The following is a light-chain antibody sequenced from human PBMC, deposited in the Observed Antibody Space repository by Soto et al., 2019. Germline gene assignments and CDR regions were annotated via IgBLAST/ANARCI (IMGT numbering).Light chain of an antibody. CDR3: QHLKT. CDR2: DAS. CDR1: QSVSSY. Sequence: VLTQSPATLSLSPGERATLSCRASQSVSSYLAWYQHTPGQAPRLLIYDASNRATGIPARFSGSGSGTDFTLTISSLEPEDFAVYYCQHLKTFGQGTRLEIK. J-gene: IGKJ5*01. V-gene: IGKV3-11*01.